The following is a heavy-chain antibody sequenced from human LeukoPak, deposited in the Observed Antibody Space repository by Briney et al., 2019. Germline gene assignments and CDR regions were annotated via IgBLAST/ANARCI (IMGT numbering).Heavy chain of an antibody. V-gene: IGHV4-39*01. CDR3: ARLGYCSGGSCPGKVDY. CDR2: IYYSGST. CDR1: GGSISSSSYY. J-gene: IGHJ4*02. D-gene: IGHD2-15*01. Sequence: ASETLSLTCTVSGGSISSSSYYWGWIRQPPGKGLEWIGSIYYSGSTYYNPSLKSRVTISVDTSKNQFSLKLSSVTAADTAVYYCARLGYCSGGSCPGKVDYWGQGTLVTVSS.